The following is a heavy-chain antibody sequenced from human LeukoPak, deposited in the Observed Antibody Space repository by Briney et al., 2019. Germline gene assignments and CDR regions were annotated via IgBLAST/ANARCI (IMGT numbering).Heavy chain of an antibody. Sequence: GGSLRLSCAASGFTFSSYGMSWVRQAPGKGLEWVSSISSGSSYIYYADSVKGRFTISRDNSKNTLYLQMNSLRAEDTAVYYCAKGYYYDSSGYYPDYWGQGTLVTVSS. CDR1: GFTFSSYG. CDR3: AKGYYYDSSGYYPDY. V-gene: IGHV3-21*01. J-gene: IGHJ4*02. D-gene: IGHD3-22*01. CDR2: ISSGSSYI.